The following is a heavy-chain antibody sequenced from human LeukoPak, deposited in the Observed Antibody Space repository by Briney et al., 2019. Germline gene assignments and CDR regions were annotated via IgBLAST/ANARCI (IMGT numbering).Heavy chain of an antibody. J-gene: IGHJ4*02. CDR2: ISSSSNYR. D-gene: IGHD3-3*01. CDR3: ARDLTDDFWGGYHFDY. V-gene: IGHV3-21*01. CDR1: GFTFSTYS. Sequence: PGGSLRLSCAASGFTFSTYSMNWVRQAPGKGLEWVSSISSSSNYRHYADSVKGRFTISRDNSKNSLCLQMNSLRAEDTAVYYCARDLTDDFWGGYHFDYWGQGTLVTVSS.